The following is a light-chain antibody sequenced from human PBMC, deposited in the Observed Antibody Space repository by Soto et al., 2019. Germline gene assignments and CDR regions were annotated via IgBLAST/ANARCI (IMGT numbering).Light chain of an antibody. J-gene: IGKJ1*01. V-gene: IGKV3-15*01. CDR2: GAS. CDR3: LQHYRYPRT. CDR1: QSVNSN. Sequence: EIVMTQSPASLSVSPGERATLSCRASQSVNSNLAWYQQKPGQAPRLLIYGASTRATGIPGRFRGSGSGTDFTLTITSLQSEDFATYYCLQHYRYPRTFGQGTKVEIK.